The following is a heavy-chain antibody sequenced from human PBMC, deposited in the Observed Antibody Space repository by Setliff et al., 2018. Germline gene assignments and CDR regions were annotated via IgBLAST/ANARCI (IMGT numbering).Heavy chain of an antibody. Sequence: SETLSLTCTVSGGSISSSSHYWGWLRQPPGKGLEWIGSISYSGTTYHNRSLRSRVTISIDTSKNQFSLKVTSVTAADTAVYYCASRSGAVEDPPRQVILDDGFDIWGQGTMVTVSS. J-gene: IGHJ3*02. V-gene: IGHV4-39*01. CDR3: ASRSGAVEDPPRQVILDDGFDI. CDR2: ISYSGTT. D-gene: IGHD3-10*01. CDR1: GGSISSSSHY.